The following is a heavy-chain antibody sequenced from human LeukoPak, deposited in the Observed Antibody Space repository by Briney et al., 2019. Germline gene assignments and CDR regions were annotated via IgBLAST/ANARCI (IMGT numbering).Heavy chain of an antibody. J-gene: IGHJ4*02. V-gene: IGHV1-46*01. CDR2: INPSGGST. CDR3: AKGYCSGGTCYSYDY. Sequence: ASAKVSCKASGYTLTRYYMHWVRQAPGQGLEWMGIINPSGGSTSYAQKFQGRVTMTRDTSTSTVYMELNSLRSEDAAVYYCAKGYCSGGTCYSYDYWGQGTLVTAS. CDR1: GYTLTRYY. D-gene: IGHD2-15*01.